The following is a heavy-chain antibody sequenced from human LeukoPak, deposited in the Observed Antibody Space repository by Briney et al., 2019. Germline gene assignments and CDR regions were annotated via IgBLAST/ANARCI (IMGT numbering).Heavy chain of an antibody. CDR3: ARDGLVVPATFDP. J-gene: IGHJ5*02. D-gene: IGHD2-2*01. CDR2: IIPIFGTA. Sequence: GASVKVSCKTSGYTFISHDISWVRQAPGQGLEWMGGIIPIFGTANYAQKFQGRVTITADESTSTAYMELSSLRSEDTAVYYCARDGLVVPATFDPWGQGTLVTVSS. V-gene: IGHV1-69*13. CDR1: GYTFISHD.